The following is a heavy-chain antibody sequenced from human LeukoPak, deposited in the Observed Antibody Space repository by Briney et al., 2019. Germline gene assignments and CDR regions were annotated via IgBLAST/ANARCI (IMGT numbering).Heavy chain of an antibody. D-gene: IGHD3-22*01. CDR1: GYTIIDHY. CDR2: INPNIGDT. Sequence: ASMKVSCKASGYTIIDHYIHWVRQAPGQGLESMGWINPNIGDTNYAQQFQGRVTMTRDASSSTAYMELSRLRSDDTAVYYCARAGHNSDSGGYDYWGQGTLVTVSS. CDR3: ARAGHNSDSGGYDY. V-gene: IGHV1-2*02. J-gene: IGHJ4*02.